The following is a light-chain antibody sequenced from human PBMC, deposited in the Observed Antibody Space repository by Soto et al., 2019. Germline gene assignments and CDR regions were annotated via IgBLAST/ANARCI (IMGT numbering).Light chain of an antibody. V-gene: IGLV2-14*01. CDR3: SSYTTSNTRQIV. J-gene: IGLJ1*01. CDR1: SSDVGGYNY. CDR2: DVS. Sequence: HSVLTQPAPVSGSPGQSITISCTGTSSDVGGYNYVSWYQQHPGKAPKFMIYDVSNRPSGVSNRFSGSKSGNTASLTISGLQAEDEADYYCSSYTTSNTRQIVFGTGTKVTVL.